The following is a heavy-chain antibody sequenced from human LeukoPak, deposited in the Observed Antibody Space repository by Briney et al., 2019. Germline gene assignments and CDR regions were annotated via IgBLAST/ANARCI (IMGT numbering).Heavy chain of an antibody. D-gene: IGHD6-6*01. CDR3: ARGLGKGSSDY. CDR1: GFSFGKYW. CDR2: IKLDGSEK. V-gene: IGHV3-7*03. J-gene: IGHJ4*02. Sequence: PGGSLRLSCVASGFSFGKYWMSWVRQAPGKGLEWVANIKLDGSEKNYVDSVKGRFTISRDNTKNSLYLQMNSLRAEDTAVYYCARGLGKGSSDYWGQGTLVTVSS.